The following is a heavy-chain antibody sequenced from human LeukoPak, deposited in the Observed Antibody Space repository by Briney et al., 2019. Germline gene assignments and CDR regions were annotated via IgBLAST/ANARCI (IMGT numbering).Heavy chain of an antibody. CDR3: AKDLKRYSSSQGDY. V-gene: IGHV3-43*02. D-gene: IGHD6-13*01. CDR2: ISGDGGST. Sequence: GGSLRLSCAASGFTFGDYAMHWVRQAPGKGLEWVSLISGDGGSTYYADSVKGRFTISRDNSKNSLYLQMNSLRTEDTALYYCAKDLKRYSSSQGDYWGQGTLVTVSS. J-gene: IGHJ4*02. CDR1: GFTFGDYA.